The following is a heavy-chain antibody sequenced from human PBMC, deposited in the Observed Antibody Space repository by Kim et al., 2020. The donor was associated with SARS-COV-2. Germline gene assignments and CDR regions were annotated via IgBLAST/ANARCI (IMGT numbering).Heavy chain of an antibody. D-gene: IGHD1-26*01. J-gene: IGHJ4*02. CDR1: GFTFSTYS. CDR2: IGCSDDNT. CDR3: AIFQGSFQGGH. Sequence: GGSLRLSCGASGFTFSTYSMEWVRQAPGKGPEWVSLIGCSDDNTYYVDSVRGRFAISRDNSKKRLYLQMNGLRVEDTGVYYCAIFQGSFQGGHWGQGTRVTVSS. V-gene: IGHV3-23*01.